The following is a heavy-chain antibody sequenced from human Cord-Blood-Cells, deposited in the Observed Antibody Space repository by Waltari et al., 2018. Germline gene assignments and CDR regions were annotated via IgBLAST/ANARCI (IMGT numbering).Heavy chain of an antibody. Sequence: QVQLVQSGAEVKKPGASVKVSCKASGYTFTSYAMHWVRQDPGQRLEWMGWINAGNGNTNYSQKFQGRVTITRDTSASTAYMELSSLRSEDTAVYYCARVRVRPSPLDYWGQGTLVTVSS. CDR2: INAGNGNT. J-gene: IGHJ4*02. CDR1: GYTFTSYA. D-gene: IGHD1-1*01. CDR3: ARVRVRPSPLDY. V-gene: IGHV1-3*01.